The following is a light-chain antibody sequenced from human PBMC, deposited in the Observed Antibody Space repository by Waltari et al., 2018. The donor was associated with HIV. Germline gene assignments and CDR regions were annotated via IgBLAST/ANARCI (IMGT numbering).Light chain of an antibody. CDR1: SSNIGNNA. CDR2: SNN. CDR3: ETLDDNLNGPV. Sequence: QSVLTQPPSASGTPGQRVTIPCSGSSSNIGNNAVSWYQQFPGTAPKLLIYSNNPRPAGVPDRFSGSKSGTSASLAISGLQSEDEANYYCETLDDNLNGPVFGGGTKLTVL. J-gene: IGLJ2*01. V-gene: IGLV1-44*01.